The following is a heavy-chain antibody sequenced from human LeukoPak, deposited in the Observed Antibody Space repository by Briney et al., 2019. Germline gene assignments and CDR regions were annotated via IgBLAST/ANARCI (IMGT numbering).Heavy chain of an antibody. CDR3: ARDRQPEGFDP. CDR1: GFTFSSYE. J-gene: IGHJ5*02. Sequence: GGSLRLSCAASGFTFSSYEMNWVRQAPGKGLEWVSYISGSGSSIYYADSVKGRFTISRDNAKNSLYLQMHSLRAEDTAIYYCARDRQPEGFDPWGQGTLVTVSS. CDR2: ISGSGSSI. D-gene: IGHD1-1*01. V-gene: IGHV3-48*03.